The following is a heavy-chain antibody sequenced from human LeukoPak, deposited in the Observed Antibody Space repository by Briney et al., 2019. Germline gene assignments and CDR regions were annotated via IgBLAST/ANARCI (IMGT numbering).Heavy chain of an antibody. J-gene: IGHJ4*02. CDR3: ARWSRYSSGWYELDY. Sequence: GGSLRLSCAASGFTFSAYGMHWVRQAPGKGLEWVALIWHDGSNEKYADSGKGRITISRNNSKNTLYLQMNSLRAEDTAVYYCARWSRYSSGWYELDYWGQGILVTVSS. V-gene: IGHV3-33*01. D-gene: IGHD6-19*01. CDR2: IWHDGSNE. CDR1: GFTFSAYG.